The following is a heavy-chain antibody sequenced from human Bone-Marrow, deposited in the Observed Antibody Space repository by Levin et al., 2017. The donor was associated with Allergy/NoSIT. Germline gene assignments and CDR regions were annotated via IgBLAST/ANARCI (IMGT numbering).Heavy chain of an antibody. J-gene: IGHJ6*02. D-gene: IGHD6-13*01. CDR3: VSDQYSRTWSGYDYYGMDV. V-gene: IGHV3-48*03. Sequence: GGSLRLSCAASGFSFSSYEMNWVRQAPGKGLEWVSYISDSATTIYYAESVKGRFTISRDNAKNSLYLQMNSLRADDTAVYYCVSDQYSRTWSGYDYYGMDVWGQGTTVTVSS. CDR1: GFSFSSYE. CDR2: ISDSATTI.